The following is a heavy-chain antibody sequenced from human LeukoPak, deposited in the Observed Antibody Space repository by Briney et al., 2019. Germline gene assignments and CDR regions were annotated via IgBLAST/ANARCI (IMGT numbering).Heavy chain of an antibody. Sequence: GRSLRLSCAASGFTFSSYSMNWVRQAPGKGLEWVSSISSSSSYIYYADSVKGRFTISRDNAKNPLYLQMNSLRAEDTAVYYCARDLGVVVVAATPYYYYGMDVWGKGTTVTVSS. CDR2: ISSSSSYI. D-gene: IGHD2-15*01. J-gene: IGHJ6*04. V-gene: IGHV3-21*01. CDR3: ARDLGVVVVAATPYYYYGMDV. CDR1: GFTFSSYS.